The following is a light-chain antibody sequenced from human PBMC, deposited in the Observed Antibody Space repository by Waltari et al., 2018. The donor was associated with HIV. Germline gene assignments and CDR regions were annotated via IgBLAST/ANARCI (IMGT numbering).Light chain of an antibody. CDR1: SSDVGGSNF. CDR2: GVT. J-gene: IGLJ3*02. Sequence: QSALTQPPSASGSPGRSVTISCTGSSSDVGGSNFVSWYQQHPGKAPKLMIYGVTKRPSGVPDRFSGSKSGNTAFLTVSGLQAEDEADYYCNSNAGSKNLVFGGGTKLTVL. CDR3: NSNAGSKNLV. V-gene: IGLV2-8*01.